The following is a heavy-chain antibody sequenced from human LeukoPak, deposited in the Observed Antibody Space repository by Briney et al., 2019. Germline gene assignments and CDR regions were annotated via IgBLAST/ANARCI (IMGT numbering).Heavy chain of an antibody. Sequence: ASVKVSCKASGYTFTGYYMHWVRQAPGQGLEWMGWINPNSSGTNYAQKFQGWVTMTRDTSISTAYMELSRLRSDDTAVYYCARTSDVVVVAADYYFDYWGQGTLVTVSS. CDR1: GYTFTGYY. CDR2: INPNSSGT. J-gene: IGHJ4*02. V-gene: IGHV1-2*04. D-gene: IGHD2-15*01. CDR3: ARTSDVVVVAADYYFDY.